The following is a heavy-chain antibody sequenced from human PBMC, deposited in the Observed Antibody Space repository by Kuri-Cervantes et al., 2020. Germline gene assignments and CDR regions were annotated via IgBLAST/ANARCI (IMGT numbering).Heavy chain of an antibody. J-gene: IGHJ6*02. CDR1: GFTFSSYS. Sequence: GGSLRLSCAASGFTFSSYSMNWVRQAPGKGLEWVSSISSSSYIYYADSVKGRFTISRDNAKNSLYLQMNSLRAEDTAVYYCARLVVASNYYYYGMDVWGQGTTVTVSS. D-gene: IGHD2-15*01. CDR3: ARLVVASNYYYYGMDV. V-gene: IGHV3-21*01. CDR2: ISSSSYI.